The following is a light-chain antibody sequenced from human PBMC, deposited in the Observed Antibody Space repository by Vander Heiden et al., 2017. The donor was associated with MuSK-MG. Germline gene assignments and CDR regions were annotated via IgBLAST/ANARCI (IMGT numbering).Light chain of an antibody. CDR3: QRYYTTPYT. CDR2: WAS. V-gene: IGKV4-1*01. Sequence: DIVMTHSPDSPAVSLGERATINCKSSQSIFYSSNNKNYLAWYQQKPGQPPKLFIYWASIRESGVPDRFSGSGSGTDFTLTISSLQAEDVEVYYCQRYYTTPYTFGQGTKVEIK. J-gene: IGKJ2*01. CDR1: QSIFYSSNNKNY.